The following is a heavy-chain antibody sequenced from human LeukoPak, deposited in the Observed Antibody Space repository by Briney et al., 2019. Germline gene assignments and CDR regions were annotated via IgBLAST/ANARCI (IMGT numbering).Heavy chain of an antibody. V-gene: IGHV4-59*01. J-gene: IGHJ4*02. CDR3: ARDRGYDSGGNAVVFYDY. CDR1: GDSIGNYY. CDR2: IYHSGST. D-gene: IGHD4-23*01. Sequence: SETLSLTCTVSGDSIGNYYSSWIRQPPGKGLEWIGYIYHSGSTNYNPALKSRVTISVDTSKNQFSLKLSSVTAADTAVYYCARDRGYDSGGNAVVFYDYWGQGTLVTVSS.